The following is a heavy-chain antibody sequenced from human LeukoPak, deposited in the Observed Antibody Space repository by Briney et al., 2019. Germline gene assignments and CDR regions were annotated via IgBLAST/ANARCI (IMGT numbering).Heavy chain of an antibody. J-gene: IGHJ5*02. V-gene: IGHV4-39*07. CDR2: IYYSGST. CDR1: GGSISGSSYF. D-gene: IGHD2-21*02. CDR3: ARGVPTATARWFDP. Sequence: SETLSLTCTVSGGSISGSSYFWGWIRQPPGKGLEWIGSIYYSGSTYYNPSLKSRVTISVDTSKNQFSLKLSSVTAADTAVYYCARGVPTATARWFDPWGQGTLVTVSS.